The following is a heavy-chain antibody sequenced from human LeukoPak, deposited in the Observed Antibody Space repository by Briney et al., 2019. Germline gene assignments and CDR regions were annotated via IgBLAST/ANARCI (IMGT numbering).Heavy chain of an antibody. Sequence: SQTLSLTCTVSGGSISSGDYYWSWIRQPPGKGLEWIGYIYYSGSTFYNPSLKSRVTISVDTSKNQFSLKLSSVTAADTAVYYCAREQVITYGFDYWGQGTLVTVSS. CDR3: AREQVITYGFDY. CDR1: GGSISSGDYY. CDR2: IYYSGST. D-gene: IGHD3-16*01. J-gene: IGHJ4*02. V-gene: IGHV4-30-4*08.